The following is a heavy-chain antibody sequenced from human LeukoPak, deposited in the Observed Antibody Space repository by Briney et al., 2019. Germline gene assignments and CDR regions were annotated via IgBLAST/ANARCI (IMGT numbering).Heavy chain of an antibody. J-gene: IGHJ4*02. CDR2: INANTGVA. CDR1: GFTFTAYY. V-gene: IGHV1-2*02. CDR3: AKEGAGDSKANDY. D-gene: IGHD3-10*01. Sequence: ASVKVSCKASGFTFTAYYIHWVRQAPGQGLEWMGCINANTGVATYAQKFQGRVTMTRDTSISAAYMELSSLRPDDTAMYYCAKEGAGDSKANDYWGQGTLVSVSS.